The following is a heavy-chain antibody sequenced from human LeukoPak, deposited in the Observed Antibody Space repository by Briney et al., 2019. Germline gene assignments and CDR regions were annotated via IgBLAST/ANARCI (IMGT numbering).Heavy chain of an antibody. CDR2: IIPILGIA. J-gene: IGHJ5*02. CDR1: GGTFSSYT. D-gene: IGHD3-3*01. V-gene: IGHV1-69*16. CDR3: ARXSGEELRFLEXXGSFDP. Sequence: SVKVSCKASGGTFSSYTISWVRQAPGQGLEWMGRIIPILGIANYAQKFQGRVTITTDESTSTAYMELSSLRSEDTAVYYCARXSGEELRFLEXXGSFDPWGXGXLXXVS.